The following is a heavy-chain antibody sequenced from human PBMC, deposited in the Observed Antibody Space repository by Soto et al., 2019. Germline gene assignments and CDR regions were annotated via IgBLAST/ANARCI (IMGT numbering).Heavy chain of an antibody. V-gene: IGHV3-15*01. D-gene: IGHD5-12*01. J-gene: IGHJ4*02. CDR1: GFTVSYAW. Sequence: LSLSCGASGFTVSYAWMNWVRQAPGKGLEWVGRIKSKTDGGTTDYAAPVKGRFTISRDDSKNTLYLQMNSLKTEDTALYYCTTSVATGLDYWGQGTLVTVSS. CDR3: TTSVATGLDY. CDR2: IKSKTDGGTT.